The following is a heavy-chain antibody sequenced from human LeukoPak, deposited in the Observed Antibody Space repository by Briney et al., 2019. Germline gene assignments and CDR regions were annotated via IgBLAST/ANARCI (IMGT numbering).Heavy chain of an antibody. J-gene: IGHJ3*02. CDR2: IYSVGST. D-gene: IGHD6-13*01. CDR1: GGSLSSYY. CDR3: ARAGITAAGKGNAFGI. Sequence: SESLSLTCTVSGGSLSSYYGRWVRQPPGKGREWIGYIYSVGSTNYTPTLKRQVTISVATSKNQFSLKLSSVTAADTAVYYCARAGITAAGKGNAFGIWDQGTLVTVSS. V-gene: IGHV4-59*01.